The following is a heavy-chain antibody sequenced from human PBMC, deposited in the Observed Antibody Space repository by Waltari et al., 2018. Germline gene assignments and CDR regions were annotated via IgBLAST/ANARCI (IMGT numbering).Heavy chain of an antibody. CDR2: ISGSGGST. V-gene: IGHV3-23*04. Sequence: VRLDQWGTELVEPWETLSLTCAVYEGSFSAFFWSWVRQAPGKGLEWVSAISGSGGSTYYADSVKGRFTISRDNSKNTLYPQMNSLRAEDTAVYYCAKIVGIVGDHDAFDIWGQGTMVTVSS. J-gene: IGHJ3*02. D-gene: IGHD1-26*01. CDR3: AKIVGIVGDHDAFDI. CDR1: EGSFSAFF.